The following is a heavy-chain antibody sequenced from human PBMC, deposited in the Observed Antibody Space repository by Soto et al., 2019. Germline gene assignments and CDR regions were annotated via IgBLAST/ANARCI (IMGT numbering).Heavy chain of an antibody. CDR1: GFTFSSYA. CDR3: AKDRQWLANVLGSGYFDY. Sequence: GGSLRLSCAASGFTFSSYAMSWVRQAPGKGLEWVSAISGSGGSTYYADSVKGRFTISTDNSKNTLYLQMNSLRAEDTAVYYCAKDRQWLANVLGSGYFDYWGQGTLVTVSS. D-gene: IGHD6-19*01. CDR2: ISGSGGST. V-gene: IGHV3-23*01. J-gene: IGHJ4*02.